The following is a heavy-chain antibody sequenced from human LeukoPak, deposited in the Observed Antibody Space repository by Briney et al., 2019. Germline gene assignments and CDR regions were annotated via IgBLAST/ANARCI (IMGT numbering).Heavy chain of an antibody. CDR1: GLTFSSYE. V-gene: IGHV3-48*03. CDR3: ATASGSWYRYYFDS. J-gene: IGHJ4*02. D-gene: IGHD6-13*01. CDR2: ISSASNMI. Sequence: GGSLRLSCAASGLTFSSYEMNWVRQAPGKGLEWISYISSASNMIYYAESVKGRFTISRDNAKNSLYLQMNSLRAEDTAVYYCATASGSWYRYYFDSWGQGILVTVSP.